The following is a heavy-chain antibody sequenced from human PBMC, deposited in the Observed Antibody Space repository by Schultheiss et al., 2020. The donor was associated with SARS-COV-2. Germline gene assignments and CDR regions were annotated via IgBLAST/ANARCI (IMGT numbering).Heavy chain of an antibody. D-gene: IGHD3-10*01. J-gene: IGHJ4*02. CDR3: ARVSVYYGSGSPLDY. CDR2: ISWNSGSI. V-gene: IGHV3-9*01. Sequence: GGSLRLSCAASGFTFDDYAMHWVRQAPGKGLEWVSGISWNSGSIGYADSVKGRFTISRDNAKNTLYLQMNSLRAEDTAVYYCARVSVYYGSGSPLDYWGQGTRVTVSS. CDR1: GFTFDDYA.